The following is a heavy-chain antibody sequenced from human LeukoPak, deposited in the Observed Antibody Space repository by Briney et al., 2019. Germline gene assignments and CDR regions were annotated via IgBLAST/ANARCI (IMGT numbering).Heavy chain of an antibody. CDR3: ARDLYYDFWSGYFGYYGMDV. J-gene: IGHJ6*02. CDR1: GYTFTNYG. D-gene: IGHD3-3*01. V-gene: IGHV1-18*01. CDR2: ISTYNGNT. Sequence: ASVKVSCKASGYTFTNYGISWVRQAPGQGLEWRGWISTYNGNTNYAQKLQGRVTMTTDTSTSTAYMELRSLRSDDTAVYYCARDLYYDFWSGYFGYYGMDVWGQGTTVTVSS.